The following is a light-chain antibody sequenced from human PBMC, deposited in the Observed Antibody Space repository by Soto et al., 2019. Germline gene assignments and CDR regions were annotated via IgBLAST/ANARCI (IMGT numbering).Light chain of an antibody. CDR2: WAS. Sequence: DIVLTQSPDSLAVSLGERATINCKSSQSVFYSSNNKNFLAWFQKKSGQPPRLLIYWASTRESGVPDRFSGCGSGTYFTLTISSLQAEDVAVYYGQQYYGIPRTFGQGTKLEIK. J-gene: IGKJ2*01. V-gene: IGKV4-1*01. CDR3: QQYYGIPRT. CDR1: QSVFYSSNNKNF.